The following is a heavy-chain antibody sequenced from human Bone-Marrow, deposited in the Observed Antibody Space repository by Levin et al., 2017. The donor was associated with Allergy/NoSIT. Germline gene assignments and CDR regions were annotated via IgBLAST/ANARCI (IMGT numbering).Heavy chain of an antibody. J-gene: IGHJ6*02. CDR3: AREVSYCTNGVCHGMDV. CDR2: IKQDGSEK. Sequence: SGESLKISCAASGFTFSSYWMSWVRQAPGKGLEWVANIKQDGSEKYYVDSVKGRFTISRDNAKNSLYLQMNSLRAEDTAVYYCAREVSYCTNGVCHGMDVWGQGTTVTVSS. D-gene: IGHD2-8*01. V-gene: IGHV3-7*01. CDR1: GFTFSSYW.